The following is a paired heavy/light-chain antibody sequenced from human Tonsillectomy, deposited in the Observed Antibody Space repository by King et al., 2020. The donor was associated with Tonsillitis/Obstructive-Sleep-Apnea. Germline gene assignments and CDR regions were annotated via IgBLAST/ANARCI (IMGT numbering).Light chain of an antibody. Sequence: SYELTQPPSVSVSPGQTARITCSGDALPKRYAYWYQQKPGQAPVLVMCKDSERPSGIPERFSGSSSGTTVTLTISGVQAEDEADYYCQSTDNSGTYLGVFGAGTKVTVL. CDR3: QSTDNSGTYLGV. V-gene: IGLV3-25*02. CDR1: ALPKRY. J-gene: IGLJ1*01. CDR2: KDS.
Heavy chain of an antibody. D-gene: IGHD3-22*01. V-gene: IGHV3-64*01. J-gene: IGHJ4*02. Sequence: EVQLVESGGGLVQPGGSLRLSCAASGFTFSNYAMDWVRQAPGKGLECVSSISSYGDSTYYANSVKGRFTISRDNSKNTLYLQMGSLRAEDMAVYYCARVHSGGYYVGLTHPEEYYFDYWGQGTLVTVSS. CDR3: ARVHSGGYYVGLTHPEEYYFDY. CDR2: ISSYGDST. CDR1: GFTFSNYA.